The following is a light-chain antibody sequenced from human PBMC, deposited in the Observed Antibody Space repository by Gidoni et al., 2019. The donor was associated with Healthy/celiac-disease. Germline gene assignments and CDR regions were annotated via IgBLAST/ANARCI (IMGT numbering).Light chain of an antibody. Sequence: DIVITQSPLSLPVTPGEPASISCRSSQSLLHINGYNYLDWYLQKPGQSPQLLIDLGSNRASGVPDRFSGSGSGTDFTLKISRVEAEDVGVYYCMQALQTPLTFGGXTKVEIK. J-gene: IGKJ4*01. CDR1: QSLLHINGYNY. V-gene: IGKV2-28*01. CDR3: MQALQTPLT. CDR2: LGS.